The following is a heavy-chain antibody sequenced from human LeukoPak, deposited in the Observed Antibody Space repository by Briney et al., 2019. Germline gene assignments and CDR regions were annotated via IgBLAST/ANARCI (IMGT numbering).Heavy chain of an antibody. D-gene: IGHD4-23*01. CDR2: IYYSGST. J-gene: IGHJ6*02. CDR3: ARAHYGVNSYYYYGMDV. Sequence: SQTLSLTCTVSGGSISSGGYYWSWIRQHPGKGLEWIGYIYYSGSTYYNPSLKSRVTISVDTSKNQFSLKLSSVTAADTAVYYCARAHYGVNSYYYYGMDVWGQGTTVTVSS. CDR1: GGSISSGGYY. V-gene: IGHV4-31*03.